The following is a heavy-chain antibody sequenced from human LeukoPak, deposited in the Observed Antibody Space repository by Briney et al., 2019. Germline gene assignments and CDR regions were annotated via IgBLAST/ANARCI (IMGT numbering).Heavy chain of an antibody. V-gene: IGHV3-48*04. CDR1: GFTFSSYS. D-gene: IGHD3-22*01. CDR2: ISSSSSTI. CDR3: ARVGPYDTTST. Sequence: PGGSLRLSCAASGFTFSSYSMNWVRQAPGKGLEWVSYISSSSSTIYYADSVKGPSTISRDNAKNSLYLQMHSLRAEDTAVYYWARVGPYDTTSTWGQGTLVTVSS. J-gene: IGHJ1*01.